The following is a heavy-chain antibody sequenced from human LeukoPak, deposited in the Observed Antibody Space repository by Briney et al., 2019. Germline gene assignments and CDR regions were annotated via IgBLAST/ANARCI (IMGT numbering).Heavy chain of an antibody. J-gene: IGHJ6*03. CDR2: IYTSGST. CDR3: ARDYYYGSGSYSPFYYYYYMDV. V-gene: IGHV4-4*08. Sequence: PSETLSLTCTVSGGSISSYYWSWIRQPPGKGLEWIGRIYTSGSTNYNPSLKSRVTISVDTSKNQFSLKLSSVTAADTAVYYCARDYYYGSGSYSPFYYYYYMDVWGKGTTVTISS. D-gene: IGHD3-10*01. CDR1: GGSISSYY.